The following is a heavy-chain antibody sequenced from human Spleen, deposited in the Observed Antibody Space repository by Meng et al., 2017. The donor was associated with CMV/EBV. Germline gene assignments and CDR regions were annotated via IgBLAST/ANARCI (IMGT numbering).Heavy chain of an antibody. CDR3: ARQAVDCSSTSCYYDAFDI. V-gene: IGHV3-7*01. CDR1: GFTFSDHY. J-gene: IGHJ3*02. CDR2: IKQDGSEK. Sequence: GGSLRLSCAASGFTFSDHYMDWVRQAPGKGLEWVANIKQDGSEKYYVVSVKGRFTISRDNAKNSLYLQMNSLRAEDTAVYYCARQAVDCSSTSCYYDAFDIWGQGTMVTVSS. D-gene: IGHD2-2*01.